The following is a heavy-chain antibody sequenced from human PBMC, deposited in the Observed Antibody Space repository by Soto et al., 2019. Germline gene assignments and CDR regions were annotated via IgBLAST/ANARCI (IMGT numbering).Heavy chain of an antibody. J-gene: IGHJ4*02. CDR2: IYHTGST. D-gene: IGHD3-22*01. Sequence: QMQLQESGPGLVKPSGTLSLTCAVSGGSISSSNWWSWVRQPPGKGLEWIGEIYHTGSTSYNPSLKSRVLMSVDKSENQFSLRLSSVTAADTAVYYCARGGRYYDTSGSSYYLDYWGQGTLVTVSS. V-gene: IGHV4-4*02. CDR1: GGSISSSNW. CDR3: ARGGRYYDTSGSSYYLDY.